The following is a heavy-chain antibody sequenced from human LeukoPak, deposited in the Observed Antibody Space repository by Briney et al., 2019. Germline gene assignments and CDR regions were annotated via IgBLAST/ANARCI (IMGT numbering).Heavy chain of an antibody. J-gene: IGHJ6*02. V-gene: IGHV3-23*01. D-gene: IGHD5-18*01. Sequence: GGSLRLSCAASGFTFSSYARSWVRQAPGKGLEWVSAISGSGGSTYYADSVKGRFTISRDNSKNTLYLQMNSLRAEDTAVYYCAKPYSYGPDYEDLWGQGSTVTVSS. CDR1: GFTFSSYA. CDR2: ISGSGGST. CDR3: AKPYSYGPDYEDL.